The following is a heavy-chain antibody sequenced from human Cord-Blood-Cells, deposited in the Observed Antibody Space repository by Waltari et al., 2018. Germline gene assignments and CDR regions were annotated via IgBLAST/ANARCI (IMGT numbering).Heavy chain of an antibody. CDR2: IAYDGSNK. CDR1: GFTFSCHG. CDR3: TITSSGGGYDFDY. V-gene: IGHV3-30*03. J-gene: IGHJ4*02. D-gene: IGHD5-12*01. Sequence: QVTLLESGGGVVQPGRSLRLACAASGFTFSCHGMHWVRPAPGKGLEWVAVIAYDGSNKYYADSVKGRFTISRDNSKNTLYLQMNSLRAEDTAVYYCTITSSGGGYDFDYWGQGTLVTVSS.